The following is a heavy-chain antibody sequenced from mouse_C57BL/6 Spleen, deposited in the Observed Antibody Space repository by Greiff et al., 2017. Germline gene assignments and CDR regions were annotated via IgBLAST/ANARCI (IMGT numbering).Heavy chain of an antibody. D-gene: IGHD2-4*01. Sequence: EVQLVESGEGLVKPGGSLKLSCAASGFTFSSYAMSWVRQTPEKRLEWVAYISSGGDYIYYADTVKGRFTISRDNARNTLYLQMSSLKSEDTAMYYCTRDRGPIYYDYDGAMDYWGQGTSVTVSS. CDR2: ISSGGDYI. J-gene: IGHJ4*01. CDR3: TRDRGPIYYDYDGAMDY. V-gene: IGHV5-9-1*02. CDR1: GFTFSSYA.